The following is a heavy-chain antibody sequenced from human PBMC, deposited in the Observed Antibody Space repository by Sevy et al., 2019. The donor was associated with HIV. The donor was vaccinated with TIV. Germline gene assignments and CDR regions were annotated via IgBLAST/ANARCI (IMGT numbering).Heavy chain of an antibody. CDR3: ARAKGELSSAYYYYMDV. CDR2: IYTSGST. Sequence: SETLSLTCTVSGGSIISGSYYWSWIRQPAGKGLEWIGRIYTSGSTNYNPSLKSRVTISVDTSKNQFSLKLGSVTAADTAVYYCARAKGELSSAYYYYMDVWGKGTTVTVSS. J-gene: IGHJ6*03. CDR1: GGSIISGSYY. D-gene: IGHD3-16*02. V-gene: IGHV4-61*02.